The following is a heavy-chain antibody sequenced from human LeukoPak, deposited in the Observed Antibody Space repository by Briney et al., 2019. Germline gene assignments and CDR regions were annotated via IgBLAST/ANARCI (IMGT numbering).Heavy chain of an antibody. V-gene: IGHV3-66*01. CDR2: IYSGGST. Sequence: GGSLRLSCAASGFTFSSYAMSWVRQAPGKGLEWVSVIYSGGSTYYADSVKGRFTISRDNSKNALYLQMNSLRAEDTAVYYCARGMVTDYYYGMDVWGQGTTVTVSS. D-gene: IGHD5-18*01. CDR3: ARGMVTDYYYGMDV. J-gene: IGHJ6*02. CDR1: GFTFSSYA.